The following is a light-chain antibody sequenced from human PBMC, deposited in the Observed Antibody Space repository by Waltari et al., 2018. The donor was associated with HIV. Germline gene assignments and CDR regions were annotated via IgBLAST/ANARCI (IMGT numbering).Light chain of an antibody. CDR3: QQYHAFPLT. CDR2: WAS. Sequence: DLAMTQSPDSLAVSLGERATINCKSSQSLLHSSNNKNHLAWYQQKPGQPPKLLVYWASTRESGDPDRFSGSGSGTDFTLTIRSLQAEDVAVYFCQQYHAFPLTFGGGTKVEIK. CDR1: QSLLHSSNNKNH. V-gene: IGKV4-1*01. J-gene: IGKJ4*01.